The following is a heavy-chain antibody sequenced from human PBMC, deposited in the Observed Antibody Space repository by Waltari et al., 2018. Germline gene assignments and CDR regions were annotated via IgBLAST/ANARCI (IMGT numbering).Heavy chain of an antibody. V-gene: IGHV4-39*07. CDR2: IYYSWST. J-gene: IGHJ5*02. D-gene: IGHD3-22*01. CDR1: GGSISSSSYY. CDR3: ARNYYDSSGYYNENWFDP. Sequence: QLQLQESGPGLVKPSETLSLTCTVSGGSISSSSYYWGWIRQPPGKGLEWIGSIYYSWSTYYTPSLKSRVTISVDTSKNQFSLKLSSVTAADTAVYYCARNYYDSSGYYNENWFDPWGQGTLVTVSS.